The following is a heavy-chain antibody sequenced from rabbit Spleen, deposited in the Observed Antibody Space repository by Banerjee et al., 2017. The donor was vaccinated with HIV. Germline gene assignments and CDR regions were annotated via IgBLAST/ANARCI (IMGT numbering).Heavy chain of an antibody. D-gene: IGHD4-2*01. J-gene: IGHJ4*01. Sequence: QEQLVESGGGLVKPGASLTIACKASGLGVNTNYWICWVRQAPGKGLEWISCIAGSSSGFTYSATWAKGRFTISKSSSTTVTLQMTGLTAADTATYFCARDAAGREDFNLWGPGTLVTVS. CDR1: GLGVNTNYW. CDR2: IAGSSSGFT. CDR3: ARDAAGREDFNL. V-gene: IGHV1S45*01.